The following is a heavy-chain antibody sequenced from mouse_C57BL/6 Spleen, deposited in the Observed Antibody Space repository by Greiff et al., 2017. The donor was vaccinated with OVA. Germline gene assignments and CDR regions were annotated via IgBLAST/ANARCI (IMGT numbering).Heavy chain of an antibody. CDR1: GYAFTNYL. CDR3: ARGDYYYGSSYEGFAY. V-gene: IGHV1-54*01. Sequence: VQLQQSGAELVRPGTSVKVSCKASGYAFTNYLIEWVKQRPGQGLEWIGVINPGSGGTNYNEKFKGKATLTADKSSSTAYMQLSSLTSEDSAVYFCARGDYYYGSSYEGFAYWGQGTLVTVSA. J-gene: IGHJ3*01. CDR2: INPGSGGT. D-gene: IGHD1-1*01.